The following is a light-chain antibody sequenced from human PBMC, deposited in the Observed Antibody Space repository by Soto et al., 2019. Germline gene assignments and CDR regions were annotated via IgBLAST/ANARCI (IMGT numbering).Light chain of an antibody. CDR2: EVS. CDR1: SSDVGGYNY. CDR3: SSYTGSSTLV. J-gene: IGLJ3*02. Sequence: QSVLTQPASVSGSPGQSITISCTGTSSDVGGYNYVSWYQQHPGKAPKLMIYEVSNRPSGVSNRFSGSKSGNTASLTISGLRADDEADYYCSSYTGSSTLVFGGGTKLTVL. V-gene: IGLV2-14*01.